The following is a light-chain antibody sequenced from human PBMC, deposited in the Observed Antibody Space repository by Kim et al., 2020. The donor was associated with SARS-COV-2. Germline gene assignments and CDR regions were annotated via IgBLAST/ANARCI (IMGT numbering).Light chain of an antibody. V-gene: IGKV3-20*01. CDR3: QQYGSAPR. J-gene: IGKJ4*01. CDR1: QSVTSNY. Sequence: LSAGERATPSCRASQSVTSNYLAWYQQKPGQTPRLLIYGASSSATGIPDRFSGSGSGTDFTLTISRLEPEDFEVYYCQQYGSAPRFGGGTKVDIK. CDR2: GAS.